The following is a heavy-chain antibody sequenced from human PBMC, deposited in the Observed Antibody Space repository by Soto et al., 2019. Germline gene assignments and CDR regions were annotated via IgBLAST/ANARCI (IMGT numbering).Heavy chain of an antibody. Sequence: SLTCTVSRGSVSRGDYFWSWIRQPPGKGLAWIGYTYDSGSSYYNSSLKGRVAMSVDMFKNQLSLKRRSEPAADTATYSCAREEGDISGPKNFDSWCRGTLSTCS. V-gene: IGHV4-30-4*01. CDR3: AREEGDISGPKNFDS. J-gene: IGHJ4*02. CDR2: TYDSGSS. D-gene: IGHD2-8*02. CDR1: RGSVSRGDYF.